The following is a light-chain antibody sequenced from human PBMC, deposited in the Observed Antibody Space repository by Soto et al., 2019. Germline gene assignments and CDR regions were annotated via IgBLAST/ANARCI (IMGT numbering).Light chain of an antibody. V-gene: IGKV1-17*01. J-gene: IGKJ4*01. CDR2: AAS. CDR3: LQHNSYPPLT. CDR1: QGIRXX. Sequence: DIQMTQSPSSLSASVGDRVTITCRASQGIRXXXGWYQQKPGKASKRLIYAASSLQSGVPSRFSGSGSGTEFXXTXSSXXPEDFATYYCLQHNSYPPLTFGGGTKVEIK.